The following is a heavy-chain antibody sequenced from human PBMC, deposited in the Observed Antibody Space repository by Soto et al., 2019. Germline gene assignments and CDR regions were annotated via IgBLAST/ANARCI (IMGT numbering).Heavy chain of an antibody. V-gene: IGHV4-59*01. CDR3: ARDLYSGYDL. CDR2: IYYSGST. J-gene: IGHJ4*02. Sequence: PSETLSLTCTVSGGSISSYYWSWIRQPPGKGLEWIGYIYYSGSTNYNPSLKSRVTISVDTSKNQFSLKLSSVTAADTAVYYCARDLYSGYDLWGQGTLVTVSS. CDR1: GGSISSYY. D-gene: IGHD5-12*01.